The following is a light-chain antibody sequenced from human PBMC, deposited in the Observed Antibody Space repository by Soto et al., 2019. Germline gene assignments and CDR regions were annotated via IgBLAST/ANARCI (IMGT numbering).Light chain of an antibody. CDR2: GNS. CDR1: SSNIGAGYD. CDR3: QSYDSSLSGWM. J-gene: IGLJ3*02. V-gene: IGLV1-40*01. Sequence: QAVVTQPPSVSGAPGQRVTISCTGSSSNIGAGYDVHWYQQLPGTAPKLLIYGNSNRPSGVPDRFSGSKSGTSVSLAITGLQAEDEADYYCQSYDSSLSGWMFGGGTKVTVL.